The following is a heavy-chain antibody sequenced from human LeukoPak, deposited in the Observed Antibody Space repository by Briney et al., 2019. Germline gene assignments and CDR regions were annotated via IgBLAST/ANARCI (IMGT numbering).Heavy chain of an antibody. J-gene: IGHJ4*02. D-gene: IGHD1-7*01. V-gene: IGHV1-46*01. CDR2: INPSGGST. CDR3: ATQTGTTLAQDD. CDR1: GYTFTSYY. Sequence: ASVKVSCTASGYTFTSYYMHWVRQAPGQGLEWMGIINPSGGSTSYAQKFQGRVTMTRDTSTSTVYMELSSLRSEDTAVYYCATQTGTTLAQDDWGQGTLVTVSS.